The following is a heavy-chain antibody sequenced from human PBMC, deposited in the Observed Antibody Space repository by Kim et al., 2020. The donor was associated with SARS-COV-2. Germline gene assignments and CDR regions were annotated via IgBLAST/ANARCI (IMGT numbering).Heavy chain of an antibody. CDR2: MDGSDGTT. Sequence: GGSLRLSCTTSGFTFTGYAMSWVRQAPGKGLEWVSSMDGSDGTTYYVDSVKGRFTISRDNSKNTLYLQMNSLRADDATVYYCMKGGWGWRWEHWGEGT. CDR1: GFTFTGYA. J-gene: IGHJ4*02. D-gene: IGHD2-21*01. V-gene: IGHV3-23*01. CDR3: MKGGWGWRWEH.